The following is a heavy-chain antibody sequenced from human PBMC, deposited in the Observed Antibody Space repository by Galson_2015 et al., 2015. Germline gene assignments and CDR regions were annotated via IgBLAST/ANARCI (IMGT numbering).Heavy chain of an antibody. CDR3: ARGATVPVPPGY. D-gene: IGHD4-17*01. CDR2: INAGNGNT. Sequence: SVKVSCKASGYTFTSYAMHWVRQAPGQRLEWMGWINAGNGNTKYSQKFQGRVTITRDTSASTAYMELSSLRSEDTAVYYCARGATVPVPPGYWGQGTLVTVSS. J-gene: IGHJ4*02. V-gene: IGHV1-3*01. CDR1: GYTFTSYA.